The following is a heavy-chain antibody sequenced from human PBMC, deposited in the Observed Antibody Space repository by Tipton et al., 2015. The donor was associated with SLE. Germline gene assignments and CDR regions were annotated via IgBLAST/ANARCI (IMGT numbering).Heavy chain of an antibody. V-gene: IGHV4-39*07. CDR2: ISYRGST. J-gene: IGHJ4*02. D-gene: IGHD6-13*01. Sequence: TLSLTCTVSGGSIDNSYYHWGWILQPPGKGLEWIGTISYRGSTSSSPSLKSRVTISVDTSKNQVSLKLSSVTAADTAMYYCARGLYAGVSAAGLWGQGTLVTVSS. CDR3: ARGLYAGVSAAGL. CDR1: GGSIDNSYYH.